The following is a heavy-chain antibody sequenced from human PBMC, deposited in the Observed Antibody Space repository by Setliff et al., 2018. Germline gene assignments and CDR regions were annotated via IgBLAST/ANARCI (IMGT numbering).Heavy chain of an antibody. D-gene: IGHD3-3*01. V-gene: IGHV3-64*02. CDR3: ARAFYYDFWTFDY. CDR1: GFTFSSYA. Sequence: GGSLRLSCAASGFTFSSYAMHWVRQAPGKGLEYVSAISSNGGSTYYADSVKGRFTISRDNSKNTLSLQMNSLRAEDTAVYYCARAFYYDFWTFDYWGQGTLVTVSS. J-gene: IGHJ4*02. CDR2: ISSNGGST.